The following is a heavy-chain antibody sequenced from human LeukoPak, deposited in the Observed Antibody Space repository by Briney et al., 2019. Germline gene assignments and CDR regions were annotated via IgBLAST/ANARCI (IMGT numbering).Heavy chain of an antibody. J-gene: IGHJ5*02. Sequence: GGSLRLSCAASGFTFDDYAMNWVRQAPGKGLEWVSSISSSSSYIYYADSVKGRFTISRDNAKNSLYLQMNSLRAEDTAVYYCARGYYDSSGYISATWFDPWGQGTLVTVSS. CDR3: ARGYYDSSGYISATWFDP. CDR1: GFTFDDYA. V-gene: IGHV3-21*01. CDR2: ISSSSSYI. D-gene: IGHD3-22*01.